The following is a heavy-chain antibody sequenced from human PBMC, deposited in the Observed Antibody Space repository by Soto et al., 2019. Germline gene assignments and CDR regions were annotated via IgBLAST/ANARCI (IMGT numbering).Heavy chain of an antibody. CDR2: IIPIFGKA. Sequence: QVQLVQSGAEVKKPGSSVKVSCKASGGTFSNYPITWVRRAPGQGLEWLGGIIPIFGKADYTQKFQGRVTITADEPTSTAYMAISSLRSEDTAAYYCASGGEYYDENLPHYYFFGMHVWGPGTTVTVSS. V-gene: IGHV1-69*01. CDR3: ASGGEYYDENLPHYYFFGMHV. J-gene: IGHJ6*02. CDR1: GGTFSNYP. D-gene: IGHD3-16*01.